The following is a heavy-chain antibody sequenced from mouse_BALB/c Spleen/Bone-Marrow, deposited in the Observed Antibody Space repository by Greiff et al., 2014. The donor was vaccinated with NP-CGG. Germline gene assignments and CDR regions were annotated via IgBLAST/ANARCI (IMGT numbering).Heavy chain of an antibody. V-gene: IGHV14-3*02. CDR1: GFNIKDTY. Sequence: DVQLQESGAELVKPGASVKLSCTASGFNIKDTYMHWVKQRPEQGLEWIGRIDPANGNTKYDPKFQGKATITADTSSNTAYLQLSSLTSEDTAVYYCTRSLYGYTATFDYWGPGPTLTSSS. CDR2: IDPANGNT. CDR3: TRSLYGYTATFDY. J-gene: IGHJ2*01. D-gene: IGHD1-2*01.